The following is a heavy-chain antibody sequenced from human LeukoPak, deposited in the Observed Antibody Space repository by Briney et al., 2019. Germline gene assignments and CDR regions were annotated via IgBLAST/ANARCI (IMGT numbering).Heavy chain of an antibody. V-gene: IGHV3-15*01. CDR3: TAGTGRSDFDY. CDR1: GFTFSNAW. CDR2: IKRKGDDGTI. Sequence: GGSLRLSCAASGFTFSNAWMSWVRQAPGRGLEWVGRIKRKGDDGTIDYAAPVKGRLSISRDDSKNTLYLQMNSLKSEDTAVYYCTAGTGRSDFDYWGQGTLVTISS. J-gene: IGHJ4*02. D-gene: IGHD3/OR15-3a*01.